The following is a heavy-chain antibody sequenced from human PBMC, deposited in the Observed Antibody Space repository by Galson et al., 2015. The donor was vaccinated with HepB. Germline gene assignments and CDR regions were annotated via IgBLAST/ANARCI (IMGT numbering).Heavy chain of an antibody. D-gene: IGHD3-22*01. Sequence: LRLSCAASGFTFSSYAMSWIRQAPGKGLEWVSAISGSGGSTYYADSVKGRFTISRDNSKNTLYLQMNSLRAEDTAVYYCAKDQNAMIGSDWGQGTMVTVSS. CDR2: ISGSGGST. V-gene: IGHV3-23*01. CDR3: AKDQNAMIGSD. J-gene: IGHJ4*02. CDR1: GFTFSSYA.